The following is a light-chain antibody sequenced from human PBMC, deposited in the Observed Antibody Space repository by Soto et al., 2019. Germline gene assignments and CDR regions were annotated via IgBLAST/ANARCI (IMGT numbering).Light chain of an antibody. CDR2: VGTGGIVG. CDR3: GADHGSGSNFVSWV. Sequence: QSVLTQPPSASASLGASVTLTCTLSSGYSNYKVDWYQQRPGKGPRFVMRVGTGGIVGSKGDSIPDRFSVLGSGLNRYLTIKNIQEEDESDYHCGADHGSGSNFVSWVFGGGTKLTVL. CDR1: SGYSNYK. J-gene: IGLJ3*02. V-gene: IGLV9-49*01.